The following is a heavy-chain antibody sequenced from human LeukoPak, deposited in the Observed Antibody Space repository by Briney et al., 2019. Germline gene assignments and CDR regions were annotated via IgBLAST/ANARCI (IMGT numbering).Heavy chain of an antibody. CDR2: ISPYNGHT. V-gene: IGHV1-18*01. J-gene: IGHJ4*02. Sequence: ASVKVSCKASGYIFINYGISWVRQAPGQGLEWMGWISPYNGHTNYAPNLQDRLTMTTDTSTSTAYMELRSLRSDDTAVYYCAKTRDTVLNEYWGQGTLVTVS. CDR3: AKTRDTVLNEY. CDR1: GYIFINYG.